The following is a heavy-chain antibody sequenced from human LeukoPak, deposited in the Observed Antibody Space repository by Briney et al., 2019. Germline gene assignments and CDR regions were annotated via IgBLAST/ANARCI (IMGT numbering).Heavy chain of an antibody. CDR3: ASLGGYYNY. J-gene: IGHJ4*02. CDR2: FNYRGST. V-gene: IGHV4-30-4*01. CDR1: GGSINSGDFH. Sequence: SETLSLTCSVSGGSINSGDFHWSWVRQSPGKGLEWIGYFNYRGSTDYNSSLKSRLIISVDTSKNHFSLKLNSVTAADTAVYYCASLGGYYNYWGQGRLVIVSS. D-gene: IGHD3-22*01.